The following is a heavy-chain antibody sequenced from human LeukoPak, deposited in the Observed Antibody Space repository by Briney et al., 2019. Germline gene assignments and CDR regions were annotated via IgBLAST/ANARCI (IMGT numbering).Heavy chain of an antibody. Sequence: PSETLSLTYTVSGGSISSYYWSWIRQSPGKGLECIGYIHYTGSTSYNPSLKSRVTISVETSKNLFSLKLKSVTAADTAVYYCARGGYYGSGNDFRFDPWGQGTLVTVSS. CDR2: IHYTGST. CDR1: GGSISSYY. CDR3: ARGGYYGSGNDFRFDP. D-gene: IGHD3-10*01. V-gene: IGHV4-59*01. J-gene: IGHJ5*02.